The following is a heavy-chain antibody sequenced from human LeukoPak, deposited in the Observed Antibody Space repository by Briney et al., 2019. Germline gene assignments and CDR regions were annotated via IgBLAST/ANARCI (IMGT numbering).Heavy chain of an antibody. J-gene: IGHJ4*02. Sequence: GGSLRLSCAASGFTVSSNYMSWVRQAPGKGLEWVSVIYSGGSTYYADSVKGRFTISRDNSKNTLYLQMNSLRAEDTAVYYCTRGSGWYPHFDYWGQGTLVTVSS. D-gene: IGHD6-19*01. V-gene: IGHV3-53*01. CDR2: IYSGGST. CDR3: TRGSGWYPHFDY. CDR1: GFTVSSNY.